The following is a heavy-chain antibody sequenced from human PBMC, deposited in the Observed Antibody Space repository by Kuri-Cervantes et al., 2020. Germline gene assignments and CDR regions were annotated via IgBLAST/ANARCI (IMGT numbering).Heavy chain of an antibody. V-gene: IGHV4-38-2*02. CDR3: ARDPVTYCSGTSCYGGWFDP. CDR2: IYHSGST. CDR1: GYSISSGYY. Sequence: SETLSLTCAVSGYSISSGYYWGWIRQPPGKGLEWIGSIYHSGSTYYNPSLKSRVTISVDTSKNQFSLKLSSVTAADTAVYYCARDPVTYCSGTSCYGGWFDPWGQGTLVTVSS. J-gene: IGHJ5*02. D-gene: IGHD2-2*01.